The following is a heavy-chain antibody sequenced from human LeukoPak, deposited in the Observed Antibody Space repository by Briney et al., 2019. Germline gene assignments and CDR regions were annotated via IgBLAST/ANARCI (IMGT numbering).Heavy chain of an antibody. J-gene: IGHJ4*02. CDR1: GGSVSSGSYY. D-gene: IGHD3-22*01. CDR2: IRYSGGT. CDR3: ARYYYDSSGYYYIDY. Sequence: SETLSLTCSVSGGSVSSGSYYWSWIRQPPGKGLEWIGYIRYSGGTNYNPSLKSRVTISVDTSKNQFSLKLSSVTAADTAVYYCARYYYDSSGYYYIDYWGQGTLVTVSS. V-gene: IGHV4-61*01.